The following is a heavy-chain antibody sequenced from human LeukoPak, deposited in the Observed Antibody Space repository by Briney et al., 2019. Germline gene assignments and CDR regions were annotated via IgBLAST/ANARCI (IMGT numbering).Heavy chain of an antibody. CDR1: GGSISSYY. CDR3: ARSTGWSSFDC. CDR2: INYSGNT. Sequence: KPSETLSLTCTVSGGSISSYYWSWIRQTPGKGLEWIGCINYSGNTDYSPSLKSRLTISVDTSKNQFSLRLRSVTAADTAVYYCARSTGWSSFDCWGQGSLVTVSS. J-gene: IGHJ4*02. V-gene: IGHV4-59*01. D-gene: IGHD2-15*01.